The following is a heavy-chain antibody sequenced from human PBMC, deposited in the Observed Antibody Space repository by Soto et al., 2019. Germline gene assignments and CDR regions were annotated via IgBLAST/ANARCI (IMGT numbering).Heavy chain of an antibody. CDR2: IYYSGST. J-gene: IGHJ4*02. CDR3: ARRGSGSYSDY. Sequence: QLQLQESGPGLVKPSETLSLTCTVSGGSISSSNYYWGWIRQPRGKGLEWIGTIYYSGSTYYNPSLKSRVTISVDTSKNQFSLKLSSVTAADTAVYYCARRGSGSYSDYWGQGTLVTVSS. CDR1: GGSISSSNYY. D-gene: IGHD3-10*01. V-gene: IGHV4-39*01.